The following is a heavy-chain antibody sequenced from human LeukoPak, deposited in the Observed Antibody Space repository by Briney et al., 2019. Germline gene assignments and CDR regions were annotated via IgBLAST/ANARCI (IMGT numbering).Heavy chain of an antibody. D-gene: IGHD6-6*01. J-gene: IGHJ4*02. CDR2: IIPIFGTA. Sequence: SVKVSCKASGGTFSSYAISWVRQAPGQGLEWMGGIIPIFGTANYAQKFQGRVTITADKSTSTAYMDLSSLRSEDTAVYYCAIVSSSGPSDFDYWGQGTLVTVSS. V-gene: IGHV1-69*06. CDR3: AIVSSSGPSDFDY. CDR1: GGTFSSYA.